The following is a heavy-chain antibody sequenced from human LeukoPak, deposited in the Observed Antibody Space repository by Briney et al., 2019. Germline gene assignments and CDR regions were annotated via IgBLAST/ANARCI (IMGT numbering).Heavy chain of an antibody. V-gene: IGHV3-11*01. CDR2: ISSSGSTI. D-gene: IGHD6-13*01. CDR3: GGDLMGIACRLPFYY. J-gene: IGHJ4*02. Sequence: PGGSLRLSCAASGFTFSGYYMSWIRQAPGKGLEWVSYISSSGSTIYYADSVRGRFTISRDNAKNSLYLQMNSLTADDTAVYYCGGDLMGIACRLPFYYWGGGTLDTVSS. CDR1: GFTFSGYY.